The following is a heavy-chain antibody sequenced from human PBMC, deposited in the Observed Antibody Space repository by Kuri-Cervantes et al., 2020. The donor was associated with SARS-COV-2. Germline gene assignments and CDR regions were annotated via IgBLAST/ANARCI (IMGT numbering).Heavy chain of an antibody. CDR2: INHSGST. CDR3: ARGPPSGLDY. Sequence: SETLSLTCAVYGGSFSGYYWSWIRQPPGKGLEWIGEINHSGSTNYNPSLKSRVTISVDTSKNKFSLKRSSVTAADTAGDYRARGPPSGLDYWGQGTLVTVSS. CDR1: GGSFSGYY. V-gene: IGHV4-34*01. J-gene: IGHJ4*02.